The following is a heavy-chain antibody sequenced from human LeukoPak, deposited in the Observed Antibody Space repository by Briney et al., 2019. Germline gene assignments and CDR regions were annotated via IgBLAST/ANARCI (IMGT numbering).Heavy chain of an antibody. CDR3: ARDPTYYYGSGNVY. CDR1: GFTVSSNY. CDR2: ISSSSSYI. Sequence: GSLRLSCAASGFTVSSNYMSWVRQAPGKGLEWVSSISSSSSYIYYADSVKGRFTISRDNAKNSLYLQMNSLRAEDTAVYYCARDPTYYYGSGNVYWGQGTLVTVSS. D-gene: IGHD3-10*01. J-gene: IGHJ4*02. V-gene: IGHV3-21*01.